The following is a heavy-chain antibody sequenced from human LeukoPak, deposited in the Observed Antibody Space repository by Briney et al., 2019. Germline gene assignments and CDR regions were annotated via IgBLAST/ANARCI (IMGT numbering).Heavy chain of an antibody. V-gene: IGHV3-23*01. D-gene: IGHD6-19*01. CDR3: AKDGYSSGWYDY. Sequence: PGESLRLSCAASGFTFSSYAMSWVRQAPGKGLEWVSTISGSGGSTYYADSVKGRFTISRDNSKNTLYLQMNSLRAEDTAVYYCAKDGYSSGWYDYWGQGTLVTVSS. J-gene: IGHJ4*02. CDR1: GFTFSSYA. CDR2: ISGSGGST.